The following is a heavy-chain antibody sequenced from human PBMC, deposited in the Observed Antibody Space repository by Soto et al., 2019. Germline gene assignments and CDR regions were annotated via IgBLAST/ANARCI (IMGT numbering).Heavy chain of an antibody. Sequence: GASVKVSCKASGYTFTGYYMHWMRQAPGQGLEWMGWINPNSGGTNYAQKFQGWVTMTRDTSISTAYMELSRLRSDDTAVYYCAREPTGTTLAYYYYGMDGWGQGTKVTVSS. D-gene: IGHD1-7*01. V-gene: IGHV1-2*04. J-gene: IGHJ6*02. CDR3: AREPTGTTLAYYYYGMDG. CDR2: INPNSGGT. CDR1: GYTFTGYY.